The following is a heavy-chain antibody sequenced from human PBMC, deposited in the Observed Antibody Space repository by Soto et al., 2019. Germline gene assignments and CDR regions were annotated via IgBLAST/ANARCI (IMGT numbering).Heavy chain of an antibody. CDR1: GFTFSSYG. D-gene: IGHD6-13*01. J-gene: IGHJ4*02. Sequence: QVQLVESGGGVVQPGRSLRLSCAASGFTFSSYGMHWVRQAPGKGLEWVAVIWSDGGNKYYADSVKGRFTISRDNSKNRLYLQMNSLRAEDTAVYYCARWGIAAGDYWGQGTLVTVSS. CDR3: ARWGIAAGDY. V-gene: IGHV3-33*01. CDR2: IWSDGGNK.